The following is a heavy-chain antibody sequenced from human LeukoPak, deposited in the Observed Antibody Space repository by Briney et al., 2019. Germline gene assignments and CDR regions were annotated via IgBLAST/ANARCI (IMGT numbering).Heavy chain of an antibody. D-gene: IGHD4-17*01. J-gene: IGHJ4*02. CDR1: GFTFSSYG. Sequence: GGSLRLSCAASGFTFSSYGMSWVRQAPGKGLEWVSAISGSGGSTYYADSVKGRFTISRDNAKNSLYLQMNSLRAEDTAVYYCASSSVYGDPFDYWGQGTLVTVSS. V-gene: IGHV3-23*01. CDR3: ASSSVYGDPFDY. CDR2: ISGSGGST.